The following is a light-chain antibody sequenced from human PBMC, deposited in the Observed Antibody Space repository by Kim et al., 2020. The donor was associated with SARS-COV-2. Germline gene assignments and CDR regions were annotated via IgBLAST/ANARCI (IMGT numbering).Light chain of an antibody. CDR3: QAWDSNTAV. CDR2: EDT. CDR1: KLGDKY. V-gene: IGLV3-1*01. J-gene: IGLJ3*02. Sequence: SVSPGQTATITCSGDKLGDKYVFWYQQKSGQSPVLVIYEDTKWPSGIPERFSGSNSGNSATLTISGTQAMDEADYYCQAWDSNTAVFGGGTKLTVL.